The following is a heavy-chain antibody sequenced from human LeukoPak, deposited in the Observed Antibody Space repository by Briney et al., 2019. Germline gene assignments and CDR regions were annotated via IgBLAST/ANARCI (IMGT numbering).Heavy chain of an antibody. V-gene: IGHV4-39*07. CDR3: ARGPGDYSPP. CDR1: GGSISSSSYY. CDR2: IYYSGST. D-gene: IGHD4-17*01. Sequence: NPSETLSLTCTVSGGSISSSSYYWGWIRQPPGMGLEWIATIYYSGSTNYNPFLKSRVTISVDTSKNQFSLKLSSVTAADTAVYYCARGPGDYSPPWGQGTLVTVSS. J-gene: IGHJ5*02.